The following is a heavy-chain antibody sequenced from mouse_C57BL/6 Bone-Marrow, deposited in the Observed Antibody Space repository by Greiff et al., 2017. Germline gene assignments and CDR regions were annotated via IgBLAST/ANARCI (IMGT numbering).Heavy chain of an antibody. CDR1: GFTFSSYA. CDR3: ARKITTVLGDY. V-gene: IGHV5-4*01. Sequence: EVQLVESGGGLVKPGGSLKLSCAASGFTFSSYAMSWVRQTPEKRLEWVATISDGGSYTYYPDNVKGRFTISRDNAKNNLYLQMSHLKSDDTAMYYCARKITTVLGDYWGQGTTLTVSS. CDR2: ISDGGSYT. D-gene: IGHD1-1*01. J-gene: IGHJ2*01.